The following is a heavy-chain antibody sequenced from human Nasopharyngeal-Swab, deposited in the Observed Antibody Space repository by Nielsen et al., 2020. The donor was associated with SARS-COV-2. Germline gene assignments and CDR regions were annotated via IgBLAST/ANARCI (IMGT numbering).Heavy chain of an antibody. D-gene: IGHD4-17*01. CDR1: GGSISSYY. CDR3: ARDMVDDYGDAGPSYYYYGMDV. J-gene: IGHJ6*02. Sequence: SETLSLTCTVSGGSISSYYWIWIRQPPGKGLEWIGYIYYSGSTNYNPSLKSRVTISVDTSKNQFSLKLSSVTAADTAVYYCARDMVDDYGDAGPSYYYYGMDVWGQGTTVTVSS. CDR2: IYYSGST. V-gene: IGHV4-59*01.